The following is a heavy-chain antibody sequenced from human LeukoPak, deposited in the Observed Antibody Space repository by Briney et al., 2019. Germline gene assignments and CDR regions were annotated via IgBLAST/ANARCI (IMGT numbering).Heavy chain of an antibody. CDR1: GGTFNNSA. CDR3: ARDVHGDYGSGWFDP. Sequence: SVKVSCKTSGGTFNNSAIRWVRQAPGQGLEWLGGIMPLFGTAGYAQKFQGRGTITKDESTRTVYLELTSLTSDDTAVYYCARDVHGDYGSGWFDPWGQGTLVSVSS. J-gene: IGHJ5*02. V-gene: IGHV1-69*05. CDR2: IMPLFGTA. D-gene: IGHD4-17*01.